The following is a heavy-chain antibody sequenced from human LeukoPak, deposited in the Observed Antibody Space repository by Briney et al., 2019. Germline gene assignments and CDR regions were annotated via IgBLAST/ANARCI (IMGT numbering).Heavy chain of an antibody. Sequence: ASVTVSCMGSGYTFTKNYLHWVRQARGQGLEWMGMIYPRDGSTSYAQNFQGRVTVTTDTSTTTVHMELRGLRSEATAVYYCARDQEGFDYWGQGTVVTVSS. V-gene: IGHV1-46*01. J-gene: IGHJ4*02. CDR1: GYTFTKNY. CDR3: ARDQEGFDY. CDR2: IYPRDGST.